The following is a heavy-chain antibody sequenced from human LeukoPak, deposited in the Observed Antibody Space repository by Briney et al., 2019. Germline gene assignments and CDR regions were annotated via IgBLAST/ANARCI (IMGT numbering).Heavy chain of an antibody. J-gene: IGHJ4*02. Sequence: ASVKVSCKASGYTFTGYYMHWVRQATGQGLEWMGWMNPNSGNTGYAQKFQGRVTMTRNTSISTAYMELSSLRSEDTAVYYCARGQQWPWGQGTLVTVSS. D-gene: IGHD6-19*01. V-gene: IGHV1-8*02. CDR3: ARGQQWP. CDR2: MNPNSGNT. CDR1: GYTFTGYY.